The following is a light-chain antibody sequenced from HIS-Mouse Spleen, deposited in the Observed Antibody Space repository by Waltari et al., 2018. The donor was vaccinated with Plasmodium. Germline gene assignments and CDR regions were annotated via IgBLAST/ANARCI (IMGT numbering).Light chain of an antibody. Sequence: QSALTQPPSASGSPGQSVTISCTGTSSDVGGYHYASWYQQHPGKAPKLMIYEVSKRPSGVPDRFSGSKSGNTASLTVSGLQAEDEADYYCSSYAGSNWVFGGGTKLTVL. CDR3: SSYAGSNWV. CDR1: SSDVGGYHY. J-gene: IGLJ3*02. CDR2: EVS. V-gene: IGLV2-8*01.